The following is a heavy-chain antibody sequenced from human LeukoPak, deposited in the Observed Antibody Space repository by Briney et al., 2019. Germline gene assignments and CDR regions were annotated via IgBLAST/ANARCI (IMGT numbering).Heavy chain of an antibody. CDR1: GYTFTSCY. J-gene: IGHJ6*02. CDR3: ARDQGPNDFWSGYYYYYYGMDV. Sequence: ASVKVSCKASGYTFTSCYMHWVRQAPGQGLEWMGIINPSGGSTSYAQKFQGRVTMTRDTSTSTVYMELSSLRSEDTAVYYCARDQGPNDFWSGYYYYYYGMDVWGQGTTVTVSS. D-gene: IGHD3-3*01. CDR2: INPSGGST. V-gene: IGHV1-46*01.